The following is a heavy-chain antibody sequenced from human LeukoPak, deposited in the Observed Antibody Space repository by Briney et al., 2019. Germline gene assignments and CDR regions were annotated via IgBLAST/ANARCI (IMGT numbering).Heavy chain of an antibody. CDR3: ARGGGYSYGYSDGAFDI. V-gene: IGHV3-13*04. CDR1: GFTFSSYG. J-gene: IGHJ3*02. D-gene: IGHD5-18*01. Sequence: GGSLRLSCAASGFTFSSYGMHWVRQATGKGLECVSAIGTAGDTYYPGSVKGRSTISRENAKNSLYLQMNSLRAGDTAVYYCARGGGYSYGYSDGAFDIWGQGTMVTVSS. CDR2: IGTAGDT.